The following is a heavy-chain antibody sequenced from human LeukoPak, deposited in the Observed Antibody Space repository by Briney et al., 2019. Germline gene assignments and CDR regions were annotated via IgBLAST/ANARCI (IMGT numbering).Heavy chain of an antibody. V-gene: IGHV3-23*01. J-gene: IGHJ4*02. Sequence: LPGGSLRLSCAASGFTFSSYAMSWVRQAPGKGLEWVSAISGSGGSTYYAYSVKGRFTISRDNSKNTLYLQMNSLRAEDTAVYYCAKVRFENYDILTGYYTREYYFDYWGQGTLVTVSS. CDR1: GFTFSSYA. D-gene: IGHD3-9*01. CDR2: ISGSGGST. CDR3: AKVRFENYDILTGYYTREYYFDY.